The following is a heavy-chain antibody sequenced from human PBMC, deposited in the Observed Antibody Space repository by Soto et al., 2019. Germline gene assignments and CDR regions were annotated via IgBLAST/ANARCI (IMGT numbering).Heavy chain of an antibody. Sequence: SETLSLTCTVSGGSISSYYWSWIRQPAGKGLEWIGRIYTSGSTNYNPSLKGRVTMSVDTSKNQFSLKLSSVTAADTAVYYCASSRGYYYDSSGYYHSPYYGMDVWGQGTTVTVSS. D-gene: IGHD3-22*01. J-gene: IGHJ6*02. V-gene: IGHV4-4*07. CDR1: GGSISSYY. CDR2: IYTSGST. CDR3: ASSRGYYYDSSGYYHSPYYGMDV.